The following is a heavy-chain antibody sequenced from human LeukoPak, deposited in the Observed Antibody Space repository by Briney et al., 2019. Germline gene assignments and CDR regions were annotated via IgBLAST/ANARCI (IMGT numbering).Heavy chain of an antibody. D-gene: IGHD5-12*01. CDR1: GYTFTGYF. V-gene: IGHV1-2*02. J-gene: IGHJ4*02. CDR3: ARDLGDSGYDSRDY. Sequence: ASVKVSCKASGYTFTGYFMHWVRQAPGQGLEWMGWINPNSGGTNYAQKFQGRVTMTRDTSISTAYMELSRLRSDDTAVYYCARDLGDSGYDSRDYWGQGTLATVSS. CDR2: INPNSGGT.